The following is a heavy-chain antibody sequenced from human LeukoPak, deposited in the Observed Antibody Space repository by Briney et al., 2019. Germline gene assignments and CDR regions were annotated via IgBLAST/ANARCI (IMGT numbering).Heavy chain of an antibody. D-gene: IGHD3-22*01. V-gene: IGHV3-23*01. CDR3: AKGTTNYYDSTSYSPPDY. J-gene: IGHJ4*02. Sequence: PGGSLRLSCAAFGFTFRSYGMTWVRQAPGKGLEWVSGISESGGTTSYADSVKGRFTISRDNSKNTVYLQMNSLRAEDTAIYYCAKGTTNYYDSTSYSPPDYWGQGTLVTVSS. CDR1: GFTFRSYG. CDR2: ISESGGTT.